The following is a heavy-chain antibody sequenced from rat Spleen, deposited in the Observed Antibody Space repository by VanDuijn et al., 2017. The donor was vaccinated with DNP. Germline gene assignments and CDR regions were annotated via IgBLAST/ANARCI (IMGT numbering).Heavy chain of an antibody. CDR2: INSAGST. J-gene: IGHJ4*01. CDR3: ARWPGYNPPYAMDA. D-gene: IGHD1-4*01. Sequence: EVQLQESGPGLVEPSQSLSLTCSVTGYSITSCCRWTWIRKFPGHKLEWMGYINSAGSTNYNPSLKGQNSITSDTSKNQFFLQLNSVTTEDTATYYCARWPGYNPPYAMDAWGQGTSVTVSS. CDR1: GYSITSCCR. V-gene: IGHV3-3*01.